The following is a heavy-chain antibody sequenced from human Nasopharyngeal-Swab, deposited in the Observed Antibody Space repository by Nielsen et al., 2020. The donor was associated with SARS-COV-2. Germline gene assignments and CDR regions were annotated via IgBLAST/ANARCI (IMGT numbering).Heavy chain of an antibody. CDR2: ISAYNGNT. J-gene: IGHJ4*02. Sequence: ASVKVSCKASGYTFTSYGISWVRQAPGQGLEWMGWISAYNGNTNYAQKLQGRVTMTTDTPTSTAYMELRSLRSDDTAVYYCARVTPTLYDSSGYLFDYWGQGTLVTVSS. V-gene: IGHV1-18*01. D-gene: IGHD3-22*01. CDR1: GYTFTSYG. CDR3: ARVTPTLYDSSGYLFDY.